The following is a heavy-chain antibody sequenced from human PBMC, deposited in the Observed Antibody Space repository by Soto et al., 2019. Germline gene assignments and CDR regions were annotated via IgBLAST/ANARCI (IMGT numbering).Heavy chain of an antibody. D-gene: IGHD3-22*01. CDR3: ARPDITMIVYY. CDR1: GGSISSSSYY. J-gene: IGHJ4*02. CDR2: IYYSGST. Sequence: QLQLQESGPGLVKPSETLSLTCTVSGGSISSSSYYWGWIRQPPGKGLEWIGSIYYSGSTYYNPSLKSRVTISVDTSKNQFSLKLSSVTAADTAVYYCARPDITMIVYYWGQGTLVTVSS. V-gene: IGHV4-39*01.